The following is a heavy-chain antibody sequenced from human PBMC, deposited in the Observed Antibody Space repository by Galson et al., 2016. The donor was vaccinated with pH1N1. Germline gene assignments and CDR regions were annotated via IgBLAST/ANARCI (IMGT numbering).Heavy chain of an antibody. CDR2: ISGSGEGT. CDR3: LKYDSSGFYYGRLID. V-gene: IGHV3-23*01. CDR1: GFAFSNFA. J-gene: IGHJ4*02. Sequence: SLRLSCAASGFAFSNFAMSWVRQAPGKGLEWVSAISGSGEGTYYADSVKGRFTISRDNPKNTLYLQLTSLRAGNTAVYYCLKYDSSGFYYGRLIDWGQGTLVTVSS. D-gene: IGHD3-22*01.